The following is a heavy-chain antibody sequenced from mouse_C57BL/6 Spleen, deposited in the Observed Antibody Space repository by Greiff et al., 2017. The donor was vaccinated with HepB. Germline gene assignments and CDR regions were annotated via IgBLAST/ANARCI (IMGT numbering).Heavy chain of an antibody. CDR2: INPSNGGT. J-gene: IGHJ2*01. D-gene: IGHD1-1*01. Sequence: QVQLQQSGTELVKPGASVKLSCKASGYTFTSYWMHWVKQRPGQGLEWIGNINPSNGGTNYNEKFKSKATLTVDKSSSTAYMQLSSLTSEDSAVYYCAREGEGIYYYGSSYDFDYWGQGTTLTVSS. V-gene: IGHV1-53*01. CDR3: AREGEGIYYYGSSYDFDY. CDR1: GYTFTSYW.